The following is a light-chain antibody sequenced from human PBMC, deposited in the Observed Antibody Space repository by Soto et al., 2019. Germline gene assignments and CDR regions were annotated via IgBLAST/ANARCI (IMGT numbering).Light chain of an antibody. CDR2: DAS. J-gene: IGKJ1*01. CDR1: QGIRID. CDR3: LQHYSYPWT. Sequence: IQMTQSPSPLSASVGDRVPITCRARQGIRIDLGWYQQKPGKAPKRLIYDASNLQSGVPSRFSGSGSGTEFTLTISSLQPEDFATYSCLQHYSYPWTFGQGTKVDIK. V-gene: IGKV1-17*01.